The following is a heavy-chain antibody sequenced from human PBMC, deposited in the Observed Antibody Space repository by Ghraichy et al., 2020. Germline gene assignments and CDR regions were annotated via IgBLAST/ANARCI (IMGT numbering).Heavy chain of an antibody. CDR1: GGSISSSSYY. CDR2: IYYSGST. V-gene: IGHV4-39*01. J-gene: IGHJ4*02. D-gene: IGHD6-19*01. CDR3: ARHGSSGWYDKYYFDY. Sequence: SQTLSLTCTVSGGSISSSSYYWGWIRQPPGKGLEWIGSIYYSGSTYYNPSLKSRVTISVDTSKNQSSLKLSSVTAADTAVYYCARHGSSGWYDKYYFDYWGQGTLVTVSS.